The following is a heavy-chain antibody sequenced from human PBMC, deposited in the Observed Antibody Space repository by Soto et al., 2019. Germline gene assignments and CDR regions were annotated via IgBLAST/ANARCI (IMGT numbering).Heavy chain of an antibody. CDR1: GFSLSTSGLG. V-gene: IGHV2-5*02. Sequence: QITLKESGPTLVKPTQTLTLTCTFSGFSLSTSGLGVGWIRQPPGKALEWLGIIYWDDDKRYSPSLKSRLTITKDTSKNQVVLTMADLDPADTATYYCAHRVLRTVFGLVTTTAIYFDFWGQGTPVAVSS. CDR2: IYWDDDK. J-gene: IGHJ4*02. CDR3: AHRVLRTVFGLVTTTAIYFDF. D-gene: IGHD3-3*01.